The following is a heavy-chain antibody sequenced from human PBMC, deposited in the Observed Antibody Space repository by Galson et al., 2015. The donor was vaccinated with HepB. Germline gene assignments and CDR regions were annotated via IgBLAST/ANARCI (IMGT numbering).Heavy chain of an antibody. CDR2: MSKDGSNT. CDR1: GFTFTRYS. Sequence: SLRLSCAASGFTFTRYSIHWVRQAPGKGLEWVAVMSKDGSNTYYADSVKGRFTISRDNPKNTLYLQMKSLRPEDSAVYYCARVRGQLLNYYYYSMDVWGQGATVIVSS. CDR3: ARVRGQLLNYYYYSMDV. D-gene: IGHD3-10*01. V-gene: IGHV3-30*04. J-gene: IGHJ6*02.